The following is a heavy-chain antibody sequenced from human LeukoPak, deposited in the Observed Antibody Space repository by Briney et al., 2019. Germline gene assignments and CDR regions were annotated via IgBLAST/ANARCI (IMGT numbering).Heavy chain of an antibody. J-gene: IGHJ4*02. Sequence: ASVKVSCKASGYTFTSYYMHWVQQAPGQGLEWMGIINPSGGSTSYAQKFQGRVTMTRDTSTSTVYMELSSLRSEDTAVYYCARIGYPDPDSSGYATPDYWGQGTLVTVSS. CDR1: GYTFTSYY. CDR2: INPSGGST. V-gene: IGHV1-46*01. D-gene: IGHD3-22*01. CDR3: ARIGYPDPDSSGYATPDY.